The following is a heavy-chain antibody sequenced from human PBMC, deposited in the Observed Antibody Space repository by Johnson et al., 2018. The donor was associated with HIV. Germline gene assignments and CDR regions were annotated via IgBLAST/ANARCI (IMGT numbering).Heavy chain of an antibody. Sequence: VQLVESGGGVVQPGRSLRLSCAASGFTFSSYAMHWVRQAPGKGLEWVAVISYDGSNKYYADSVKGRFTISRDNSKNTLYLQMNSLRAEDTAVYYCARGAMVVTPRGEAFDIWGQGTMV. CDR2: ISYDGSNK. CDR3: ARGAMVVTPRGEAFDI. CDR1: GFTFSSYA. V-gene: IGHV3-30-3*01. D-gene: IGHD4-23*01. J-gene: IGHJ3*02.